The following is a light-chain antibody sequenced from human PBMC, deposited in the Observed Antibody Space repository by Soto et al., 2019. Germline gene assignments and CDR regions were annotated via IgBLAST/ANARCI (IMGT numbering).Light chain of an antibody. CDR1: QAISVA. Sequence: AIPLTQSPSSLSASVGDRVTITCRASQAISVALVWYQQKPGKPPKSLIYDASTLERGVPPRFSGSGSGTDFTLTISNLQPEDFATYFCQQFNDYPLTFGGGTKVEIK. V-gene: IGKV1D-13*01. CDR2: DAS. J-gene: IGKJ4*01. CDR3: QQFNDYPLT.